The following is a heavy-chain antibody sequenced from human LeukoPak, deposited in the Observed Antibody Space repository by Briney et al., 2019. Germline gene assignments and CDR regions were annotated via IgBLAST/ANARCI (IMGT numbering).Heavy chain of an antibody. CDR1: GGSISSSSYY. Sequence: SETLSLTCTVSGGSISSSSYYWGWIRQPPGKGLEWIGSIYYSGSTYYNPSLKSRVTISVDTSKNQFSLKLSSVTAADTAVYYCARGHYDFWSGYYREGHNWFDPWGQGTLVTVSS. J-gene: IGHJ5*02. D-gene: IGHD3-3*01. CDR3: ARGHYDFWSGYYREGHNWFDP. V-gene: IGHV4-39*01. CDR2: IYYSGST.